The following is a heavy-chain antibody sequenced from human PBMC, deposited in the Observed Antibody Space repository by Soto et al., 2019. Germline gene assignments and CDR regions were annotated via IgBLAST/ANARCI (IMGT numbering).Heavy chain of an antibody. J-gene: IGHJ5*02. V-gene: IGHV3-15*07. D-gene: IGHD6-19*01. CDR2: IKGKTGGGPT. CDR1: GFTFSDTW. CDR3: TADLSSSSAWANAS. Sequence: EVQLVESGGGFVQPGGSLRLSCAASGFTFSDTWMNWVRQAPGKGLDWVARIKGKTGGGPTDYAAPVKGRFTISRDNSKSTVILQRASLQTEDTAVYYGTADLSSSSAWANASWGQGTLVTVSS.